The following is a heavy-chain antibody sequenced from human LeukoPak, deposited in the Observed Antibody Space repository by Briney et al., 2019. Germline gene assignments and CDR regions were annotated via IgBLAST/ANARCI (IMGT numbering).Heavy chain of an antibody. Sequence: PGGSLRLSCAASGFTFSTYWMHWVRQAPGKGPVWVSRINSDGSSTIYAGSVKGRFTISRDNAKSTLYLQMNSLRAEDTAVYYCARSYGMDVWGQGTTVTVSS. J-gene: IGHJ6*02. CDR2: INSDGSST. CDR1: GFTFSTYW. CDR3: ARSYGMDV. V-gene: IGHV3-74*01.